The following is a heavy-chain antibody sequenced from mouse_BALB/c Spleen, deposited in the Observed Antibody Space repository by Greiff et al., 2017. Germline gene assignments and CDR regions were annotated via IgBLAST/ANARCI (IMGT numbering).Heavy chain of an antibody. Sequence: QVQLQQSGAELVRPGVSVKISCKGSGYTFTDYAMHWVKQSHAKSLEWIGVISTYYGDASYNQKFKGKATMTVDKSSSTAYMELARLTSEDSAIYYCARSYGNFPWFAYWGQGTLVTVSA. D-gene: IGHD2-1*01. V-gene: IGHV1S137*01. J-gene: IGHJ3*01. CDR3: ARSYGNFPWFAY. CDR1: GYTFTDYA. CDR2: ISTYYGDA.